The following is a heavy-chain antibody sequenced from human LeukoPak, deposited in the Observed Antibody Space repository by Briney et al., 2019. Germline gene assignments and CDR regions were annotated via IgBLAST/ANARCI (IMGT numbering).Heavy chain of an antibody. CDR2: IIGSGGRI. V-gene: IGHV3-23*01. D-gene: IGHD5-12*01. CDR1: GFTFGDYA. J-gene: IGHJ4*02. CDR3: AKDSGYDDEFDY. Sequence: GGSLRLSCTASGFTFGDYAMSWVRQSPGKGLEWVSAIIGSGGRIYYADSVKGRFTISRDNSKNTLYLQMNSLRAEDTAIYYCAKDSGYDDEFDYWGQGTLVTVSS.